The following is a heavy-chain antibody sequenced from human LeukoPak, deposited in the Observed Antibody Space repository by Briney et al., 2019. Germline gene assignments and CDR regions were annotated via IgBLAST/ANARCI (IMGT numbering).Heavy chain of an antibody. CDR2: ISSSGSTI. J-gene: IGHJ6*04. D-gene: IGHD3-10*02. CDR1: GFSFFSYS. Sequence: PGGSLRLSCAASGFSFFSYSLTWVRQAPGKGLEWVSYISSSGSTIYYADSVKGRFTISRDNAKNSLYLQMNSLRAEDTAVYYCAELGITMIGGVWGKGTTVTISS. CDR3: AELGITMIGGV. V-gene: IGHV3-48*04.